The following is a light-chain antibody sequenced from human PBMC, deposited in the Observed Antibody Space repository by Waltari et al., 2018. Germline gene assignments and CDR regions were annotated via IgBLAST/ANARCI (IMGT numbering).Light chain of an antibody. CDR3: QQYHSYPLT. Sequence: DIQMTQSPSTLSASVGDRVTITCRASQGISRWLAWYQQKPGKAPKFLIHKASSLESGVPSRFSGGGAGTEFTLTISSLQPDDFATYDCQQYHSYPLTFGGGTKVESK. CDR2: KAS. CDR1: QGISRW. J-gene: IGKJ4*01. V-gene: IGKV1-5*03.